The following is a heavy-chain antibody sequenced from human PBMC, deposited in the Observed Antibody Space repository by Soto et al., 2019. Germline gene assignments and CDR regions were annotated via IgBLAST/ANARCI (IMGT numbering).Heavy chain of an antibody. CDR1: GFTFSSYA. CDR2: ISGSGGST. V-gene: IGHV3-23*01. J-gene: IGHJ6*03. CDR3: ANAGVGYYYYMDV. Sequence: GGSLRLSCAASGFTFSSYAMSWVRQAPGKGLEWVSAISGSGGSTYYADSVKGRFTISRDNSKNTLYLQMNSLRAEDTAVYYCANAGVGYYYYMDVWGKGTTVTVSS.